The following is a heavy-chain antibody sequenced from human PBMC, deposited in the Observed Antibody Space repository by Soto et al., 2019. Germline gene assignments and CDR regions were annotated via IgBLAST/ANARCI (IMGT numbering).Heavy chain of an antibody. V-gene: IGHV1-2*04. CDR1: GYTFTGYY. CDR3: ARGSRGSLLRVTELDY. CDR2: INPNSGGT. J-gene: IGHJ4*02. D-gene: IGHD1-26*01. Sequence: ASVKVSCKASGYTFTGYYMHWVRQAPGQGLEWMGWINPNSGGTNYAQKFQGWVTMTRDTSISTAYMELSRLRFDDTAVYYCARGSRGSLLRVTELDYWGQGTLVTVSS.